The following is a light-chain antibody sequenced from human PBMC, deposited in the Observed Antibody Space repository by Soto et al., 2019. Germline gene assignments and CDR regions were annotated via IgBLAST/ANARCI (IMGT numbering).Light chain of an antibody. CDR2: EVS. Sequence: QSVLTQPASVSGSPGQSITMSCTGTSSDVGCYNYVSWYQQHPGKAPKLIIYEVSNRPSGVSNRFSGSKSGNTASLTISGLQAEDEADYYCNSYTSKSTGVFGTGTKLTVL. J-gene: IGLJ1*01. V-gene: IGLV2-14*01. CDR1: SSDVGCYNY. CDR3: NSYTSKSTGV.